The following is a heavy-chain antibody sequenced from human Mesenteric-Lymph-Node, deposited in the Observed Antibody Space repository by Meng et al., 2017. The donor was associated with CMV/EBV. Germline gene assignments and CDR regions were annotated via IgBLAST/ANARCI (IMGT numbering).Heavy chain of an antibody. CDR2: IDPNSGGT. Sequence: AVNVSRKASGYTFSGYYMQWFRQAPGHGLEWMGWIDPNSGGTNYAQKFQGRVTMTTDTSITTAYMELSRLRSDDTAVYYCARAIYDFWSGYAYWGQGTLVTVSS. CDR1: GYTFSGYY. D-gene: IGHD3-3*01. J-gene: IGHJ4*02. CDR3: ARAIYDFWSGYAY. V-gene: IGHV1-2*02.